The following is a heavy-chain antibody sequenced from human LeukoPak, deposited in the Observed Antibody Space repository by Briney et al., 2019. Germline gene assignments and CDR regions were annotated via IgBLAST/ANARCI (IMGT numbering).Heavy chain of an antibody. Sequence: PETLSLTCSVSGDSISNYARSWIRQPPGKGLEWIGYIYYIVGTNYNPAFKSRVTISMDTSKNQCSLKLSSVTASDTAVYYCARVKQWPDNIDPWGQGTLVTVSS. J-gene: IGHJ5*02. V-gene: IGHV4-59*01. D-gene: IGHD6-19*01. CDR1: GDSISNYA. CDR2: IYYIVGT. CDR3: ARVKQWPDNIDP.